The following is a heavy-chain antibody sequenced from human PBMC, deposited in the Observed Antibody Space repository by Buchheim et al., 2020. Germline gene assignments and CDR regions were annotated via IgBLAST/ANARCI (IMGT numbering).Heavy chain of an antibody. CDR2: ISCDGGST. CDR3: AKDLGAHRYCSGGSCYSYYYYGMDV. CDR1: GFTFDDYT. D-gene: IGHD2-15*01. V-gene: IGHV3-43*01. Sequence: EVQLVESGGVVVQPGGSLRLSCAASGFTFDDYTMHWVRQAPGKGLEWVSLISCDGGSTYYADSVKGRFTISRDNSKNSLYPQMNSLRTEDTALYYCAKDLGAHRYCSGGSCYSYYYYGMDVWGQGTT. J-gene: IGHJ6*02.